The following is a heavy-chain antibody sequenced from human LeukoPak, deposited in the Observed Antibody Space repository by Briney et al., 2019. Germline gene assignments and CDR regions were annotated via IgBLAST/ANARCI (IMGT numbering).Heavy chain of an antibody. CDR1: GYTFTSYG. D-gene: IGHD2-15*01. CDR3: ARGVSRPPPFVVVVAATWNWFDP. V-gene: IGHV1-18*01. J-gene: IGHJ5*02. Sequence: ASVKVSCKASGYTFTSYGISWVRQAPGQGLEWMGWISAYNGNTNYAQKLQGRVTMTTDTSTSTAYMELRSLRSEDTAVYYCARGVSRPPPFVVVVAATWNWFDPWGQGTLVTVSS. CDR2: ISAYNGNT.